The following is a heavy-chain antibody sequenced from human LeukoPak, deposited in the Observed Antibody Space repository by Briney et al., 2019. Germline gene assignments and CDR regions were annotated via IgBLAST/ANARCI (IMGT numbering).Heavy chain of an antibody. Sequence: ASVKVSCKASGYTFTGYFMHWVRQAPGQGLEWMGWINPNSGGTNYAQKFQGRVTMTRDTSISTAYMELSRLRSDDTAVYYCARGLYSSSPPYGDYWGQGTLVTVSS. D-gene: IGHD6-6*01. V-gene: IGHV1-2*02. CDR2: INPNSGGT. J-gene: IGHJ4*02. CDR3: ARGLYSSSPPYGDY. CDR1: GYTFTGYF.